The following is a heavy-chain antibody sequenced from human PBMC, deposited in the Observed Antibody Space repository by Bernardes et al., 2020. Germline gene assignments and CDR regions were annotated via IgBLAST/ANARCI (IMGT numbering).Heavy chain of an antibody. Sequence: SETLSLTCTVSGGSISSGGYYWSWIRQHPGKGLEWIGYIYYSGSTYYNPSLKSRVTISVDTSKNQFSLKLSSVTAADTAVYYCARVNNWVFDYWGQGTLVTVSS. J-gene: IGHJ4*02. CDR1: GGSISSGGYY. CDR2: IYYSGST. CDR3: ARVNNWVFDY. D-gene: IGHD1-20*01. V-gene: IGHV4-31*03.